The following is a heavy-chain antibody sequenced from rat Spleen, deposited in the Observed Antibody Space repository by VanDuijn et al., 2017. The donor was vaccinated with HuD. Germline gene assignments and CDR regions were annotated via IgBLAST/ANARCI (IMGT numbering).Heavy chain of an antibody. CDR3: ARAQLPGVQGVMDA. J-gene: IGHJ4*01. CDR1: GFSLTSYN. V-gene: IGHV2-41*01. D-gene: IGHD1-4*01. Sequence: QVQLKESGPGLVQPSQTLSLTCTVAGFSLTSYNVHWVRQPPGKGLEWMGVIWNTGGTRYNSALKSRVSLSKDTSKSQVFLKMNSLQTEDTATYYCARAQLPGVQGVMDAWGQGASVTVSS. CDR2: IWNTGGT.